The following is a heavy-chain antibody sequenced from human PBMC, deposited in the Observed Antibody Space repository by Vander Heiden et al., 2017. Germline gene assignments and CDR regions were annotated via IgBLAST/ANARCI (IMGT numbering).Heavy chain of an antibody. V-gene: IGHV3-7*01. J-gene: IGHJ4*02. CDR3: ARGDYYDSSGYPDY. D-gene: IGHD3-22*01. CDR2: IKQDGSEE. CDR1: GFTFSSYW. Sequence: EVQLVESGGGLVQPGGSLRLSCAASGFTFSSYWTSWVRPAPGKGLEWVANIKQDGSEEYYVDSVKGRFTISRDNAKNSLYLQMNSLRAEDTAVYYCARGDYYDSSGYPDYWGQGTLVTVSS.